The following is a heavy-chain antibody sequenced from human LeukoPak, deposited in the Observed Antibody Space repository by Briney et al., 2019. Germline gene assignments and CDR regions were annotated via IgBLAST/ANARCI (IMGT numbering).Heavy chain of an antibody. Sequence: SSETLSLTCTVSGYSISSGYYWGWIRQPPGKGLEWIGSIYHSGSTYYNPSLKSRVTISVDTSKNQFSLKLSSVTAADTAVYYCARVSSSWYLPDYYYYMDVWGKGTTVTVSS. CDR2: IYHSGST. V-gene: IGHV4-38-2*02. CDR3: ARVSSSWYLPDYYYYMDV. D-gene: IGHD6-13*01. CDR1: GYSISSGYY. J-gene: IGHJ6*03.